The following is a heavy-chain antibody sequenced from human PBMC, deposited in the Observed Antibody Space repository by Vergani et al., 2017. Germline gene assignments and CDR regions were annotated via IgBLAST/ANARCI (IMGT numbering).Heavy chain of an antibody. V-gene: IGHV3-23*01. CDR1: GFTFSTYA. Sequence: EVQLLESGGSLKQPGGSVRLSCAASGFTFSTYAMHWVRQAPGKGLEWVSALTGGGGSTYYADSFKGRFIISRDNSRDTLYLQMNSLRAEDTAVYYCAKDRLVVPAAHNWFDPWGQGTLVTVSS. J-gene: IGHJ5*02. CDR3: AKDRLVVPAAHNWFDP. CDR2: LTGGGGST. D-gene: IGHD2-2*01.